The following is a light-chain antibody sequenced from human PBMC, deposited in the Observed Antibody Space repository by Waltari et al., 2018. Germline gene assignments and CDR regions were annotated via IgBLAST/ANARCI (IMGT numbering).Light chain of an antibody. CDR2: VVT. V-gene: IGLV2-23*02. CDR3: CSYATSSWV. CDR1: SSDVGSFNL. J-gene: IGLJ3*02. Sequence: QSALTQPASVSGSPGQSITFSCTGTSSDVGSFNLVSWYQQHPGKAPKLMIYVVTKRPSGVSNRFSGSKSGNTASLTISGLQAEDEADYYCCSYATSSWVFGGGTRLTVL.